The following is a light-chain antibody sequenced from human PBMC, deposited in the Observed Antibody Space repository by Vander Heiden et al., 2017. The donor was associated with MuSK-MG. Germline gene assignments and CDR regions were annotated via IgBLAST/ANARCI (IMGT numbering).Light chain of an antibody. Sequence: DIHLTHSPSSLSASVGDRVTITCRASQSISFYLNWYQQRSGKAPKFLIYLASSLRSGVPSRFSGSGSGSEFTLTISNLQPEDFATYYCQQSHGVPRTFGQGTKVEVK. V-gene: IGKV1-39*01. CDR3: QQSHGVPRT. J-gene: IGKJ1*01. CDR1: QSISFY. CDR2: LAS.